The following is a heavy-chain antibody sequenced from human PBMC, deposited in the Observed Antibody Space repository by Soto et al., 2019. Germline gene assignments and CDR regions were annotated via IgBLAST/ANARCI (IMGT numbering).Heavy chain of an antibody. CDR1: GYTFTSYD. CDR3: AREKSSGYYYDY. D-gene: IGHD3-22*01. CDR2: MNPNSGNT. J-gene: IGHJ4*02. Sequence: QVQLVQSGAEVKKPGASVKVSCKASGYTFTSYDINWVRQATGQGLEWMGWMNPNSGNTAYAQKCQGRGTMTRNTSISTDYMELSSLRSEDTAVYYCAREKSSGYYYDYWGQGTLVTVSS. V-gene: IGHV1-8*01.